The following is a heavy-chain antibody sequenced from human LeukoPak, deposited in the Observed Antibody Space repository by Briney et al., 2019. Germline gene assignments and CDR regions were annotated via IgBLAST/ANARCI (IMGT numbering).Heavy chain of an antibody. CDR2: ISGSGGST. Sequence: PGGSLRLSCAASGFTFSSYGMHWVRQAPGKGLEWVSAISGSGGSTYYADSVKGRFTISRDNSKNTLYLQMNSLRAEDTAVYYCAKDSYDSSGYYMPETRFYYYYGMDVWGQGTTVTVSS. V-gene: IGHV3-23*01. J-gene: IGHJ6*02. CDR1: GFTFSSYG. CDR3: AKDSYDSSGYYMPETRFYYYYGMDV. D-gene: IGHD3-22*01.